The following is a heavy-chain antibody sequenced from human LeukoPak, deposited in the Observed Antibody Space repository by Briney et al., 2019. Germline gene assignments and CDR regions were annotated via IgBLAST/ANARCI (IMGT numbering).Heavy chain of an antibody. CDR1: HHSSYSSIYY. Sequence: SETLSLTCAVSHHSSYSSIYYWGWVRQPPGKGLEWIGTIDYSGNTYYNPSLKSRATISTDTSRSQFSLNLSSVTAADTAVYYCASGQQWLAFDYWGQGALVTVSS. J-gene: IGHJ4*02. CDR2: IDYSGNT. V-gene: IGHV4-39*07. CDR3: ASGQQWLAFDY. D-gene: IGHD6-19*01.